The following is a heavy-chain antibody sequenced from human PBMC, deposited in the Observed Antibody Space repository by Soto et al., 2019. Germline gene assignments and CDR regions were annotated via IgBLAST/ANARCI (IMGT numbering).Heavy chain of an antibody. D-gene: IGHD5-18*01. CDR2: IYHSGST. CDR1: GGSISSGGYS. V-gene: IGHV4-30-2*01. Sequence: PSETLSLTCAVSGGSISSGGYSWSWIRQPPGKGLEWIGYIYHSGSTYYNPSLKSRVTISVDRSKNQFSLKLSSVTAADTAVYYCARSSKADTAMAPTFNWFDPWGQGTLVTVSS. CDR3: ARSSKADTAMAPTFNWFDP. J-gene: IGHJ5*02.